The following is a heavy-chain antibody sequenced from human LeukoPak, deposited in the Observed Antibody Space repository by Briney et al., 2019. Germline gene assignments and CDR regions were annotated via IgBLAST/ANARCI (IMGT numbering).Heavy chain of an antibody. CDR2: ICSGGST. D-gene: IGHD3-22*01. CDR3: ARDPLVVVATGDY. Sequence: HPGGSLRLSCAASGFTVSSNYMSWVRQAPGKGLEWVSVICSGGSTYYADSVKGRFTISRDNSKNTLYLQMNSLRAEDTAVYYCARDPLVVVATGDYWGQGTLVTVSS. CDR1: GFTVSSNY. J-gene: IGHJ4*02. V-gene: IGHV3-66*01.